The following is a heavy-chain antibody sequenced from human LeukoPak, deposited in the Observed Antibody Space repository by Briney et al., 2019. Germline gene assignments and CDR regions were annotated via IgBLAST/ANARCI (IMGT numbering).Heavy chain of an antibody. Sequence: SQTLSLTCTVSGGSISSGGYYWSWIRQHPGKGLEWIGYIYYSGSTYYNPSLKSRATISVDTSKNQFSLKLSSVTAADTAVYYCARSIAVAGMSAFDVWGQGTMVTVSS. CDR3: ARSIAVAGMSAFDV. J-gene: IGHJ3*01. V-gene: IGHV4-31*03. D-gene: IGHD6-19*01. CDR1: GGSISSGGYY. CDR2: IYYSGST.